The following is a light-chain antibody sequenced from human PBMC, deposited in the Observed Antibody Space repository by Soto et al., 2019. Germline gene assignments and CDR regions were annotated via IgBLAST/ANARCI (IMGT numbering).Light chain of an antibody. V-gene: IGLV2-8*01. J-gene: IGLJ1*01. CDR3: KAYAGSNTYV. Sequence: HSVLPHPPSAPGSPGQSVTISCPGTKNDIGVYDFVSWYQHRPGKAPRLIIYEVVQRPSGVPDRFSGSKSGNTASLTVSGLQAADEADYFCKAYAGSNTYVFGSGTKVTVL. CDR1: KNDIGVYDF. CDR2: EVV.